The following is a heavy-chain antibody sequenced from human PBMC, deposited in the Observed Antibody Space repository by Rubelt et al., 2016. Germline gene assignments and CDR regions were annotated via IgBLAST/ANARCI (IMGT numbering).Heavy chain of an antibody. V-gene: IGHV1-24*01. J-gene: IGHJ4*02. CDR3: ATRSLWFGEIDRYFDY. CDR1: GYTLTELS. D-gene: IGHD3-10*01. Sequence: QVQLLQSGAEVKKPGASVKVSCKVSGYTLTELSLHWVRQAPGKGLEWMGGFDPEDGETIYAQKSQGRVTMTEGTSTDTAYMELSSLRSEDTAVYYCATRSLWFGEIDRYFDYWGQGTLVTVSS. CDR2: FDPEDGET.